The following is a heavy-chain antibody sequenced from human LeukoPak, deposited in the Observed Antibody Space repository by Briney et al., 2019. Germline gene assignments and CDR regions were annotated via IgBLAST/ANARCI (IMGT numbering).Heavy chain of an antibody. D-gene: IGHD1-26*01. V-gene: IGHV1-46*01. CDR1: GYTFTSYY. CDR2: INPSGGST. J-gene: IGHJ5*02. Sequence: ASVKVSCKASGYTFTSYYMHWVRQAPGQGLEWMGIINPSGGSTSYAQKFQGRVTMTRDMSTSTDYMELSSLRSEDTGIYYCARDNSVGDNAWWFDPWGQGTLVTVSS. CDR3: ARDNSVGDNAWWFDP.